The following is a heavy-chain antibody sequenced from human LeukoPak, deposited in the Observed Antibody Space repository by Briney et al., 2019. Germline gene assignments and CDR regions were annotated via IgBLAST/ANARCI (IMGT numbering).Heavy chain of an antibody. D-gene: IGHD6-19*01. CDR1: GFTFSSYD. CDR3: AKSMTLQWRGFFDL. CDR2: ISYDGSNK. Sequence: HPGGSLRLSCAASGFTFSSYDMHWVRQAPGKGLEWVAVISYDGSNKYYADSVKGRFTISRDNSKNTLYLQKNSLRADDTAIYYCAKSMTLQWRGFFDLWGRGTHVTVSS. J-gene: IGHJ2*01. V-gene: IGHV3-30*18.